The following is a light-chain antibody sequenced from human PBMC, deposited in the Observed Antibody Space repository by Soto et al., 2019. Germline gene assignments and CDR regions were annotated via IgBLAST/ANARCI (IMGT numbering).Light chain of an antibody. CDR2: AAS. CDR3: QQLNSYPIT. J-gene: IGKJ5*01. CDR1: QGINTF. V-gene: IGKV1-9*01. Sequence: IQLTQSPSSLSASVGDRVTITCRASQGINTFLAWYQQKPGKAPKLLIYAASTLQSGVPSRFSGSGSGTYFTLTISSLQSEDFATYYCQQLNSYPITFGQGTRLEIK.